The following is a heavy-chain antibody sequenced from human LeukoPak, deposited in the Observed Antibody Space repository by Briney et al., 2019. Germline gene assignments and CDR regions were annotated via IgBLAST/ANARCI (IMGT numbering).Heavy chain of an antibody. Sequence: GGSLRLSCAASGFTFSSYAMSWVRQAPGEGLEWVSAISGSGGSTYYADSVKGRFTISRDNSKNTLYLQMNSLRAEDTAVYYCAKDRIVVVVAAPNYFDYWGQGTLVTVSS. D-gene: IGHD2-15*01. J-gene: IGHJ4*02. CDR3: AKDRIVVVVAAPNYFDY. CDR2: ISGSGGST. CDR1: GFTFSSYA. V-gene: IGHV3-23*01.